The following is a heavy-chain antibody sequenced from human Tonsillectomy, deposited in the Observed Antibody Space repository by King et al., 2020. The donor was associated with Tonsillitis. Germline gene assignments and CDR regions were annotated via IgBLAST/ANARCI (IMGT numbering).Heavy chain of an antibody. CDR2: IYSGGSST. Sequence: VQLVESGGGLVQPGGSLRLSCAASGFTFSSYAMSWVRQAPGKGLEWVSVIYSGGSSTYYADSVKGRFTISRDNYKNTLYLQMNSLGAEDTAVYYCAKVETYYYASSGYYSFCFDYWGQGTLVTVSS. J-gene: IGHJ4*02. CDR1: GFTFSSYA. CDR3: AKVETYYYASSGYYSFCFDY. D-gene: IGHD3-22*01. V-gene: IGHV3-23*03.